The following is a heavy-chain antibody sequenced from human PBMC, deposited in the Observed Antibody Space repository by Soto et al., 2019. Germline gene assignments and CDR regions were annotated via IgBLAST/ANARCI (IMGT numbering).Heavy chain of an antibody. V-gene: IGHV2-5*02. J-gene: IGHJ4*02. CDR3: AHRVLRTVFGLVTTTAIYFDF. CDR1: GFSLTTSGVG. Sequence: QITLNESGPTVVRPTETLTLTCRFSGFSLTTSGVGVGWIRQSPGKAPEWLALIYWDDDKRYSASLKSRLTITKDNSKKHVVLTVSDLDPTDTATYYCAHRVLRTVFGLVTTTAIYFDFWGQGTPVAVSS. CDR2: IYWDDDK. D-gene: IGHD3-3*01.